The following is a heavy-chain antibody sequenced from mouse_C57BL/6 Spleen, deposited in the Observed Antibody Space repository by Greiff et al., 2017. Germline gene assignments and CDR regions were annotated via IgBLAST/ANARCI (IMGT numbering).Heavy chain of an antibody. V-gene: IGHV1-55*01. D-gene: IGHD2-4*01. CDR1: GYTFPSYW. CDR2: IYPGSGST. CDR3: ARGVYYDYDVPFDY. Sequence: VKLMESGAELVKPGASVKMSCKASGYTFPSYWITWVKQRPGQGLEWIGDIYPGSGSTNYNEKFKSKATLTVDTSSSTAYMQLSSLTSEDSAVYYCARGVYYDYDVPFDYWGQGTTLTVSS. J-gene: IGHJ2*01.